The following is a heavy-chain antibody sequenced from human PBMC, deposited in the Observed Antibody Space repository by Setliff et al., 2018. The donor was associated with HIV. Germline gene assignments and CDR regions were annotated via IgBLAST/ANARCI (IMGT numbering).Heavy chain of an antibody. V-gene: IGHV1-18*01. Sequence: ASVKVSCKTSGYTFTSYGISWVRQAPGQGLEWMGWISGYNGNTNYAPSVQGRIALTTDTSTNTAYMELTNLRSDDTALYFCVWDEKRAAGGKMYYFDYWGQGTLVTVSS. CDR3: VWDEKRAAGGKMYYFDY. D-gene: IGHD1-1*01. CDR2: ISGYNGNT. J-gene: IGHJ4*02. CDR1: GYTFTSYG.